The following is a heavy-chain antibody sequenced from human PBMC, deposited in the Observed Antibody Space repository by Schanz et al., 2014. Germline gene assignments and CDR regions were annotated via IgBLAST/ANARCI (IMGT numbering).Heavy chain of an antibody. V-gene: IGHV3-23*04. Sequence: EVQLVESGGGLVQPGGSLRLSCAASGFSFGTYAMSWVRQAPGKGLEWVSAISGSGGSTYYADSVKGRFTISRDNSKNTLYLQMNSLRPEDTAIYYCAKNQYDDVDLSSFYFDFWGQGTLVTVSS. CDR2: ISGSGGST. CDR3: AKNQYDDVDLSSFYFDF. D-gene: IGHD3-10*02. CDR1: GFSFGTYA. J-gene: IGHJ4*02.